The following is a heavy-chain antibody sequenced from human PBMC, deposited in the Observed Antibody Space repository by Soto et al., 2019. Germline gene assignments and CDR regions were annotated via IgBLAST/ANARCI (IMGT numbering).Heavy chain of an antibody. V-gene: IGHV3-30*18. CDR3: AKDRLAAAGRSDDYGMDV. CDR2: ISYDGSNK. CDR1: GFTFSSYG. Sequence: QVQLVESGGGVVQPGRSLRLSCAASGFTFSSYGMHWVRQAPGKGLEWVAVISYDGSNKYYADSVKGRFTISRDNSTNTLYLQMNSLRAEDTAVYYCAKDRLAAAGRSDDYGMDVWGQGTTVTVSS. D-gene: IGHD6-13*01. J-gene: IGHJ6*02.